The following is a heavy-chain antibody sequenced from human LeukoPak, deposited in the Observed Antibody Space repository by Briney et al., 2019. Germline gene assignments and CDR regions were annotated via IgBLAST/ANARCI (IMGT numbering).Heavy chain of an antibody. V-gene: IGHV4-4*07. CDR1: GGSISSYY. CDR3: ARSRRFGELLPLENYYYYMDV. J-gene: IGHJ6*03. D-gene: IGHD3-10*01. Sequence: PSETLSLTCTVSGGSISSYYWSWIRQPAGKGLEWVGRIYTSGSTNYNPSLKSRVTMSVDTSKNQFSLKLSSVAAADTAVYYCARSRRFGELLPLENYYYYMDVWGKGTTVTVSS. CDR2: IYTSGST.